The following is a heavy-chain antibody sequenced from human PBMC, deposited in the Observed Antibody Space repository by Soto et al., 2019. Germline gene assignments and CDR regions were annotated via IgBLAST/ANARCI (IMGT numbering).Heavy chain of an antibody. V-gene: IGHV3-48*02. J-gene: IGHJ6*02. CDR2: ISSSSSTI. D-gene: IGHD3-3*01. Sequence: EVQLVEAGGGLVQPGGSLRLSCAASGFTFSSYSMNWVRHAPGKGLEWVSDISSSSSTIYYADSVKGRFTISRDNAKNSLYLQMKRLRDEDTAVYYCALFLEWLNYYYYGMDVWGPGTTITGSS. CDR1: GFTFSSYS. CDR3: ALFLEWLNYYYYGMDV.